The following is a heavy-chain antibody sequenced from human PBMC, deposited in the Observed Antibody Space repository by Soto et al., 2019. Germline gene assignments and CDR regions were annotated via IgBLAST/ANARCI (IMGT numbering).Heavy chain of an antibody. CDR3: ARPNSSSWHYYYGMDV. V-gene: IGHV5-10-1*01. D-gene: IGHD6-13*01. J-gene: IGHJ6*02. Sequence: PGESLKISCKGSGYSFTSYWISWVRQMPGKGLEWMGRIDPSDSYTNYSPSFQGHVTISADKSISTAYLQWSSLKASDTAMYYCARPNSSSWHYYYGMDVWGQGTTVTVSS. CDR2: IDPSDSYT. CDR1: GYSFTSYW.